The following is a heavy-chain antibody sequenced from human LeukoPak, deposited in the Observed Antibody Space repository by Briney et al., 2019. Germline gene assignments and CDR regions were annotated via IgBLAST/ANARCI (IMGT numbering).Heavy chain of an antibody. D-gene: IGHD3-3*01. J-gene: IGHJ3*02. CDR1: GFTFSSYS. Sequence: GGSLRLSCAASGFTFSSYSMNWVRQAPGKGLEWVSSISSSSSYIYYADSVKGRFTISRDNAKNSLYLQMNNLRAEDTAVYYCARDYTIFGVADAFDIWGQGTMVTVSS. V-gene: IGHV3-21*01. CDR3: ARDYTIFGVADAFDI. CDR2: ISSSSSYI.